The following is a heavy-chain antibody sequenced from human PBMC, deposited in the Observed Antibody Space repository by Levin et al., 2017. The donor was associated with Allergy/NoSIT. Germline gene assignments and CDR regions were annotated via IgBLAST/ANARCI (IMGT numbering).Heavy chain of an antibody. D-gene: IGHD2-2*01. J-gene: IGHJ3*02. CDR1: GYTFTGYY. CDR3: ARPHCSSTSCYEATWAFDI. CDR2: INPNSGGT. V-gene: IGHV1-2*02. Sequence: GESLKISCKASGYTFTGYYMHWVRQAPGQGLEWMGWINPNSGGTNYAQKFQGRVTMTRDTSISTAYMELSRLRSDDTAVYYCARPHCSSTSCYEATWAFDIWGQGTMVTVSS.